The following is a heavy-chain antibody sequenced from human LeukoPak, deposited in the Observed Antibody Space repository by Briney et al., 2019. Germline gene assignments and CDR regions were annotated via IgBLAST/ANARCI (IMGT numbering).Heavy chain of an antibody. Sequence: SETLSLTCTVSGGSISSYYWSWIRQPPGKGLEWIGYIYYSGSTNYNPSLKSRVTISVDTSKNQFSLKLSSVTAADTAVYYCASTTVTTELFDYWGQGTLVTVSS. CDR3: ASTTVTTELFDY. D-gene: IGHD4-17*01. CDR2: IYYSGST. J-gene: IGHJ4*02. V-gene: IGHV4-59*01. CDR1: GGSISSYY.